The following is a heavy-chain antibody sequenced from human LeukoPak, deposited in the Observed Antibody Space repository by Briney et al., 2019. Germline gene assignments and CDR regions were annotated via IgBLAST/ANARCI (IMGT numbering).Heavy chain of an antibody. CDR1: GLNFSSYA. Sequence: PGTSLRLSCAPSGLNFSSYAMHWVRQAPGEGLEWVANLKQDGSEKYYVDSVKGRFTISRDNANNSLYLQMNSLRAEDTAVYYCARGGDYLDYWGQGTLVTVSS. CDR3: ARGGDYLDY. CDR2: LKQDGSEK. J-gene: IGHJ4*02. V-gene: IGHV3-7*03.